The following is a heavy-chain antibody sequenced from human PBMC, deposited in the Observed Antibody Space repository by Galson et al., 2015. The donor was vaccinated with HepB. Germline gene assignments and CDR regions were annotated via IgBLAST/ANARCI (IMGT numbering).Heavy chain of an antibody. V-gene: IGHV3-7*01. CDR2: IKEDESER. D-gene: IGHD1-26*01. CDR1: GFTFRSYW. CDR3: ARPYSTSQYSGSYLY. J-gene: IGHJ4*02. Sequence: SLRLSCAASGFTFRSYWMNWVRQAPGKGLEWVAKIKEDESERYYVDSVEGRFTISRDNTKSSVYLQMDNLRAEDTAVYYCARPYSTSQYSGSYLYWGQRTLVTVSS.